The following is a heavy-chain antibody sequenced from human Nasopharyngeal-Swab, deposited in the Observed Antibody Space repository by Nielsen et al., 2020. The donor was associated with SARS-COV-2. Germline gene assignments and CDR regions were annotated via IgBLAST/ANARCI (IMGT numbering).Heavy chain of an antibody. CDR2: IKQDGSEK. CDR3: ARGRGYEPEEYYYMDV. J-gene: IGHJ6*03. Sequence: GESLQISCAASGFTFSSYWMSWVRQAPGKGLEWVANIKQDGSEKYYVDSVKGRFTISRDNAKNSLYLQMNSLRAEDTAVYYCARGRGYEPEEYYYMDVWGKGTTVTVSS. V-gene: IGHV3-7*01. D-gene: IGHD1-1*01. CDR1: GFTFSSYW.